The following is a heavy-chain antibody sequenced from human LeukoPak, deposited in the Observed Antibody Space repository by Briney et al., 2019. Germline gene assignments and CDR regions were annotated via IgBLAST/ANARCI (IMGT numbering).Heavy chain of an antibody. J-gene: IGHJ6*02. CDR3: AKDGGYTLGLDV. D-gene: IGHD5-12*01. CDR2: ISWNSGSI. V-gene: IGHV3-9*01. Sequence: GGSLRLSCAASGFTFDDYAMHWVRHAPGKGLEWVSGISWNSGSIGYADSVKGRFTISRDNAKNSLYLQMNSLRAEDTALYYCAKDGGYTLGLDVWGQGTTVTVSS. CDR1: GFTFDDYA.